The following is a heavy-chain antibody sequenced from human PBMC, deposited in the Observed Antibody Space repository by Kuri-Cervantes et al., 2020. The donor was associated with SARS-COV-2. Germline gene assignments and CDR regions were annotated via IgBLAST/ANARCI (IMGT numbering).Heavy chain of an antibody. CDR3: ARDRVGVHDS. CDR2: ISYDGSNK. J-gene: IGHJ4*02. V-gene: IGHV3-30-3*01. D-gene: IGHD2-21*01. CDR1: GFMFNRYA. Sequence: GESLKISCAASGFMFNRYAMHWVRQAPGKGLEWVAVISYDGSNKDYTASGKGRFTISRDNSQNTLYLQMKSLRTEDTALYYCARDRVGVHDSWGQGTLVTVSS.